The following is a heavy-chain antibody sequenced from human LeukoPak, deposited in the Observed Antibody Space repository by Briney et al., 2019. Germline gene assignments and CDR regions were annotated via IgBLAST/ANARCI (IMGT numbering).Heavy chain of an antibody. V-gene: IGHV1-3*01. Sequence: ASVKVSCKASGYTFTSYAMHWVRQAPGQRLEWMGWINAGNGNTKYSQKFQGRVTITRDISASTAYMELSSLRSEDTAVYYCATAYLSSSWYSPLFDYWGQGTLVTVSS. CDR2: INAGNGNT. D-gene: IGHD6-13*01. J-gene: IGHJ4*02. CDR3: ATAYLSSSWYSPLFDY. CDR1: GYTFTSYA.